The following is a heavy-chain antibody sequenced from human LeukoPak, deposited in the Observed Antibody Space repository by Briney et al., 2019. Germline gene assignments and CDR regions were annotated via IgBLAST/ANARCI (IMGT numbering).Heavy chain of an antibody. CDR1: GFTFSSYS. CDR3: ARKQGDYYYMDV. Sequence: PGGSLRLSCAASGFTFSSYSMNWVRQAPGKGLEWVSSISSSSSYIYYADSVKGRFTISRDIAKNSLYLQMNSLRAEDTAVYYCARKQGDYYYMDVWGKGTTVTVSS. D-gene: IGHD3-16*01. V-gene: IGHV3-21*01. CDR2: ISSSSSYI. J-gene: IGHJ6*03.